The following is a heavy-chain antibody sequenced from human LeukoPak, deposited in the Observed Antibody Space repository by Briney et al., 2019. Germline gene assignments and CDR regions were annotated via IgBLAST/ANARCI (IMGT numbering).Heavy chain of an antibody. D-gene: IGHD2-21*02. J-gene: IGHJ5*02. CDR3: AKNLDIVVVTAHPASNWFDP. CDR2: ISYDGSNK. Sequence: PGRSLRLSCAASGFTFSSHAMHWVRRAPGKGLEWVAVISYDGSNKYYADSVKGRFTISRDNSKNTLYLQMNSLRAEDTAVYYCAKNLDIVVVTAHPASNWFDPWGQGTLVTVSS. CDR1: GFTFSSHA. V-gene: IGHV3-30-3*02.